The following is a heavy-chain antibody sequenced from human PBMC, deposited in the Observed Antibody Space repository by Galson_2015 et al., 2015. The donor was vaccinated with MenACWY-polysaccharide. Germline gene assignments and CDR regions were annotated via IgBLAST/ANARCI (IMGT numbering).Heavy chain of an antibody. D-gene: IGHD3-10*01. CDR3: ARGFSYGSDYFDF. V-gene: IGHV3-7*01. CDR1: GFTFSTYW. Sequence: SLRLSCAASGFTFSTYWMGWVRQAPGKGLEWVANIKQDGSEKYYVDSVKGRFSISRDNAQNSLYLQMNSLRADDTAVYYCARGFSYGSDYFDFWGQGTLVTVSS. CDR2: IKQDGSEK. J-gene: IGHJ4*02.